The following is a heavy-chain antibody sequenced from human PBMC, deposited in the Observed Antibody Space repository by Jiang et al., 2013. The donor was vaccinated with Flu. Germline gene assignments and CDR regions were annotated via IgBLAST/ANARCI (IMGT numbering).Heavy chain of an antibody. Sequence: GAEVKKPGESLKISCKSSGYSFTTYWVSWVRQMPGKGLEWMGRIDPSDSYTNYSPSLQGHVTISVDKSISTAYLQWSSLKASDTAMYYCARGGPGPSMVTIPYWGQGTLVTVSS. J-gene: IGHJ4*02. CDR2: IDPSDSYT. V-gene: IGHV5-10-1*01. CDR3: ARGGPGPSMVTIPY. CDR1: GYSFTTYW. D-gene: IGHD4-17*01.